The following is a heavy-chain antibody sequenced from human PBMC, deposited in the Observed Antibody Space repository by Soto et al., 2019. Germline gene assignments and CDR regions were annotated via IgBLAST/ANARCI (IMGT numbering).Heavy chain of an antibody. CDR2: ISGSGIST. D-gene: IGHD4-4*01. Sequence: EVQLLESGGGLVQPGGSLRLSCAASGFTFSTYPMSWVHQAPGKGLEWVSGISGSGISTYYADSVKGRFTISRDNSKNTVFLQMNSLRDEDTAVYYCAKPPVITASYYYYDMDVWGQGTTVTVSS. J-gene: IGHJ6*02. V-gene: IGHV3-23*01. CDR1: GFTFSTYP. CDR3: AKPPVITASYYYYDMDV.